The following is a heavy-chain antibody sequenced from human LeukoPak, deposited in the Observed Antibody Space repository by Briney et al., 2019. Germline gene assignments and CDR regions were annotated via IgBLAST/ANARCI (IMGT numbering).Heavy chain of an antibody. Sequence: PGGSLRLFCGAWSFILRRYSKHWLRQAPGKGLVWVSRIKSDGKTNYADSVKGRFTISRDNAKNTASLQMDSLRAENTGVYYTARTQLHGVGYGPVHFRHWGQGTLVTVSS. CDR3: ARTQLHGVGYGPVHFRH. CDR1: SFILRRYS. D-gene: IGHD3-22*01. CDR2: IKSDGKT. J-gene: IGHJ1*01. V-gene: IGHV3-74*01.